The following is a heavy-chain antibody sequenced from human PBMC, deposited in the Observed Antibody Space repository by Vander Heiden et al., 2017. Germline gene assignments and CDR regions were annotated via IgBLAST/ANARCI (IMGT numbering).Heavy chain of an antibody. Sequence: QVQLVHSGTEVKNPGASVRVSCKASGYTFREYGISWVRQAPGQGLEWMGWISGYNGKTKSTQKFQDRVTMTTDTSTTTVYMELRSLRFNDTAIYFCSRGTTSDYWGQGTLVTVSA. D-gene: IGHD1-1*01. CDR2: ISGYNGKT. CDR1: GYTFREYG. V-gene: IGHV1-18*01. CDR3: SRGTTSDY. J-gene: IGHJ4*02.